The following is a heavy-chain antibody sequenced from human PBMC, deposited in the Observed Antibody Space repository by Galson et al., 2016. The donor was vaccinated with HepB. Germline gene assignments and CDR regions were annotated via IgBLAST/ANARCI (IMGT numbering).Heavy chain of an antibody. CDR3: ARDGTTPRKFAAYDI. CDR1: GFSFSNDG. CDR2: MGVEGNDQ. Sequence: SLRLSCAASGFSFSNDGMRGGRQTAGKGLGWVAGMGVEGNDQFYGDSVKGRFTISRDNSRHTVYLQMNSLRGEDTAVYYCARDGTTPRKFAAYDIWGQGTVVTVSS. D-gene: IGHD4-17*01. J-gene: IGHJ3*02. V-gene: IGHV3-33*01.